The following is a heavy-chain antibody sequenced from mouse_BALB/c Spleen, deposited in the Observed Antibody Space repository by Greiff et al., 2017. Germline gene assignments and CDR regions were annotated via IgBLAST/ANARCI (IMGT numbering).Heavy chain of an antibody. CDR1: GYTFTNYW. Sequence: VKVVESGAELVRPGTSVKISCKASGYTFTNYWLGWVKQRPGHGLEWIGDIYPGGGYTNYNEKFKGKATLTADTSSSTAYMQLSSLTSEDSAVYFCARYYYGSSSHYYAMDYWGQGTSVTVSS. J-gene: IGHJ4*01. CDR2: IYPGGGYT. D-gene: IGHD1-1*01. CDR3: ARYYYGSSSHYYAMDY. V-gene: IGHV1-63*02.